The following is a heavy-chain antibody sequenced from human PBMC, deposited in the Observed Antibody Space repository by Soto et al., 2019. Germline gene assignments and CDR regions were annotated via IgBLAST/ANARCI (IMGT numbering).Heavy chain of an antibody. V-gene: IGHV1-24*01. Sequence: ASVKVSCKVSGYTLTELSMHWVRQAPGKGLEWMGGFDPEDGETIYAQKFQGRVTMTEDTSTDTAYMELSSLRSEDTAVYYCASRQQLAYYYGMAVWGQGTTVTVS. CDR2: FDPEDGET. J-gene: IGHJ6*02. CDR3: ASRQQLAYYYGMAV. CDR1: GYTLTELS. D-gene: IGHD6-6*01.